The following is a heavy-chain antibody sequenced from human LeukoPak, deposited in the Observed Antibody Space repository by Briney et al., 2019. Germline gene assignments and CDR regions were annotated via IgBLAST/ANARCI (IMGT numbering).Heavy chain of an antibody. J-gene: IGHJ5*02. CDR3: ARPGLWFGELDT. D-gene: IGHD3-10*01. Sequence: GESLQISCQGSGSLFTSYWIGGVRRLPGKGLEWMGIIYPGDSDTRYSPSFQRQVTISADNSISTAYLQWSSLKASDTAMYYCARPGLWFGELDTWGQGTLVTVSS. CDR1: GSLFTSYW. CDR2: IYPGDSDT. V-gene: IGHV5-51*01.